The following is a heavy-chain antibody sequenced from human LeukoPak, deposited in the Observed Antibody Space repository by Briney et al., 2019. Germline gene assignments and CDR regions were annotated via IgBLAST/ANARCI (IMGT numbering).Heavy chain of an antibody. CDR2: IRSKAYGGTT. Sequence: GGSLRLFCTPSGLTFGDYAMSWFRQAPGKGLEWVGFIRSKAYGGTTEYAASVKGRFTISRDDSKSIAYLQMNSLKTEDTAVYYCSYARYDYVWGSYRLDAFDIWGQGTMVTVSS. CDR1: GLTFGDYA. V-gene: IGHV3-49*03. CDR3: SYARYDYVWGSYRLDAFDI. D-gene: IGHD3-16*02. J-gene: IGHJ3*02.